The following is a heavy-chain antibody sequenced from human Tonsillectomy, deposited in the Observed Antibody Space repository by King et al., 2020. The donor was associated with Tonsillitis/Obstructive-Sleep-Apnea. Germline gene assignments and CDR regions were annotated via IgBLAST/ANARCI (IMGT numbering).Heavy chain of an antibody. D-gene: IGHD2-2*01. V-gene: IGHV3-33*01. J-gene: IGHJ6*03. CDR2: IWYDGSNK. CDR3: ARDAGYCSSTSCPQDYYYYMDV. Sequence: VQLVESGGGVVQPGRSLRLSCAASGFTFSSYGMHWVRQAPGKGLEWVAVIWYDGSNKYYADSVKGRFTISRDNSKNTLYLQMNSLRAEDTAVYYCARDAGYCSSTSCPQDYYYYMDVWGKGTTVIVSS. CDR1: GFTFSSYG.